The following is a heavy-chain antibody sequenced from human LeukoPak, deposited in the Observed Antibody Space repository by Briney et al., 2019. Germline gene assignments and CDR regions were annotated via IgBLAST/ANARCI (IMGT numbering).Heavy chain of an antibody. Sequence: ASVKVSCKPSGYTFTSYGFTWGRQAPGQGLEWMGWISAYNGNTNYARKLQGRVTMPTDTSTSTAYMELRSLGSEDTAVYYRARDPRGKSELLGDWGQGTLVTVSS. D-gene: IGHD1-26*01. CDR3: ARDPRGKSELLGD. J-gene: IGHJ4*02. V-gene: IGHV1-18*01. CDR1: GYTFTSYG. CDR2: ISAYNGNT.